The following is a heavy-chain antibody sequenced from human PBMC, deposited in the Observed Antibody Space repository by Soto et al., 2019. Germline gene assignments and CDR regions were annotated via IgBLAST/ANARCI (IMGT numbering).Heavy chain of an antibody. CDR1: GEALGSGQSY. V-gene: IGHV4-61*01. CDR3: ARGRSDSAGSSFGRRMDV. J-gene: IGHJ6*02. CDR2: TFVTGAT. D-gene: IGHD3-10*01. Sequence: QVQLQESGPGLVKSSETLSLICFVSGEALGSGQSYWNWIRQAPGKGLEWIGQTFVTGATKYSASLKCLVTMSVDTSKSQSSLALASGTAADSATYFCARGRSDSAGSSFGRRMDVWGQGTTVTGSS.